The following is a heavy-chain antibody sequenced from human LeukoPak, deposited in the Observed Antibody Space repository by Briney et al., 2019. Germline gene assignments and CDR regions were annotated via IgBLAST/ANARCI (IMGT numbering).Heavy chain of an antibody. CDR2: IIPIFGTA. Sequence: SVKVSCKASGGTFSSYAISWVRQAPGQGLEWMGGIIPIFGTANYAQKFQGRVTITADESTSTAYMELSSLRSEDTAVYYCAREMATIVNQFDYWGQGTLVTVSS. CDR3: AREMATIVNQFDY. V-gene: IGHV1-69*01. CDR1: GGTFSSYA. D-gene: IGHD5-24*01. J-gene: IGHJ4*02.